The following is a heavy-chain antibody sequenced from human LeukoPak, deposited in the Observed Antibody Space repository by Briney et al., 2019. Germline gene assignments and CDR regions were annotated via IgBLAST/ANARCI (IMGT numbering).Heavy chain of an antibody. V-gene: IGHV3-23*01. Sequence: GGSLRLSCAASGFTFSSYAMSWVRQAPGKGLEWVSAISGSGGSTYYADSVKGRFTISRDNSKNTLYLQMNSLRAEDTAVYYCARPLSYSSGWYFDYWGQGTLVTVSS. CDR1: GFTFSSYA. J-gene: IGHJ4*02. CDR3: ARPLSYSSGWYFDY. CDR2: ISGSGGST. D-gene: IGHD6-19*01.